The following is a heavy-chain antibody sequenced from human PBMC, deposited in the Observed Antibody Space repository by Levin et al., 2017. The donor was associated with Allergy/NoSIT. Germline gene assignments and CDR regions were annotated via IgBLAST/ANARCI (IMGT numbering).Heavy chain of an antibody. J-gene: IGHJ4*02. CDR3: ARSARYGDSNSCPWYFDY. CDR2: IYYSGST. V-gene: IGHV4-39*01. CDR1: GGSISSSSYY. Sequence: SETLSLTCTVSGGSISSSSYYWGWIRQPPGKGLEWIGSIYYSGSTYHNPSLKSRVTISVDTSKNQFSLKLSSVTAADTTVYYCARSARYGDSNSCPWYFDYWGQGTLVTVSS. D-gene: IGHD2-2*01.